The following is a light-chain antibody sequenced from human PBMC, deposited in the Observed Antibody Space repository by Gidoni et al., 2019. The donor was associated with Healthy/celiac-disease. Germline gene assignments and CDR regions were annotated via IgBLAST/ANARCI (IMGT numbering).Light chain of an antibody. J-gene: IGKJ1*01. CDR1: PGISHY. Sequence: DIQMTPSPTSLSGSGGDRVTITCRASPGISHYLAWSQQTPGKVPKLLIYAASTLQSGVPSRFCGSGSGTYFSLTLSSLQPKDVATFYCQKYNSDPLTFGQGTKVEIK. V-gene: IGKV1-27*01. CDR3: QKYNSDPLT. CDR2: AAS.